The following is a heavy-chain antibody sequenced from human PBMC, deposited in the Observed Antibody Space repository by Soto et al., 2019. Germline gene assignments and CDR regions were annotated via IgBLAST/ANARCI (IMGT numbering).Heavy chain of an antibody. Sequence: PGESLKISCKGSGYSFTSYWISWVRQMPGKGLEWMGRIDPSDSYTNYSPSFQGHVTISADKSISTAYLQWSSLKASDTAMYYCARNIVVVPAAIDWFDPWGQGTLVTVSS. CDR3: ARNIVVVPAAIDWFDP. CDR1: GYSFTSYW. J-gene: IGHJ5*02. CDR2: IDPSDSYT. D-gene: IGHD2-2*01. V-gene: IGHV5-10-1*01.